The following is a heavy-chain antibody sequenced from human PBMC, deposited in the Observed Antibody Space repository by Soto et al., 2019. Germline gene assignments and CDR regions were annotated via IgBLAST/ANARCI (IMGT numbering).Heavy chain of an antibody. D-gene: IGHD5-18*01. J-gene: IGHJ4*02. CDR2: INAGNGNT. CDR1: GYTFSKYA. Sequence: QVQLVQSGAEVKKPGTSVILSCKASGYTFSKYAMQWVRQALGQRLEWMGWINAGNGNTKYSQKFQGRLTITRDTSANIAYMDLRRLTSEDTAVYYCASGLWVDTTAPYYFDSWGQGTQVTVSS. V-gene: IGHV1-3*01. CDR3: ASGLWVDTTAPYYFDS.